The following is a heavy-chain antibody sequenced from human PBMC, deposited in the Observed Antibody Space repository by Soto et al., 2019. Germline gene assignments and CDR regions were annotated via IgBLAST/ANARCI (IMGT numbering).Heavy chain of an antibody. CDR2: ISGSGGST. J-gene: IGHJ6*02. Sequence: RGSLRHCCAASGVTFSSYAMSWVRQAPGKGLEWVSAISGSGGSTYYADSVKGRFTISRDNSKNTLYLQMNSLRAEDTAVYYCAKALEPARLGEPNYYGMDVWGQGTTVTVSS. V-gene: IGHV3-23*01. CDR1: GVTFSSYA. D-gene: IGHD3-16*01. CDR3: AKALEPARLGEPNYYGMDV.